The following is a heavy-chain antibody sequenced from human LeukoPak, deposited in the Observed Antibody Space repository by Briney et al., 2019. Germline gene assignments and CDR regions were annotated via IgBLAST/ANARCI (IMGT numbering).Heavy chain of an antibody. J-gene: IGHJ4*02. V-gene: IGHV3-53*01. CDR1: GFTVSSTY. CDR2: IYSGGST. Sequence: GGSLRLSCAASGFTVSSTYMNWVRQAPGKGLEWVSVIYSGGSTNYADSVEGRFTISRDNSKNTLFLLMNSLRAEDTAVYYCIYGYTLDFWGQGTLVTVSS. D-gene: IGHD5-18*01. CDR3: IYGYTLDF.